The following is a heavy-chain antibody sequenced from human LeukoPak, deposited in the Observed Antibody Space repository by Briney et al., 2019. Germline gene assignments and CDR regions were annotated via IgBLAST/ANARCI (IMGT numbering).Heavy chain of an antibody. Sequence: PSETLSLTCTVSGASITSGSYYWGWIRQPPGKGLEWIGSIYYSGSTYYNPSLKSRVTISVDTSKNQFSLEVWSVTAADTAVYYCARPQGVASVWDFEYWGQGTLVTVSS. CDR2: IYYSGST. J-gene: IGHJ4*02. V-gene: IGHV4-39*01. CDR1: GASITSGSYY. D-gene: IGHD5-12*01. CDR3: ARPQGVASVWDFEY.